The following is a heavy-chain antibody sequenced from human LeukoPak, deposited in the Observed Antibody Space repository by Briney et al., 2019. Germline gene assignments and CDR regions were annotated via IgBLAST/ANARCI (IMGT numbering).Heavy chain of an antibody. V-gene: IGHV3-33*06. J-gene: IGHJ4*02. Sequence: GGSLRLSCAASGFTFSSYGMHWVRQAPGKGLEWVAVIWYDGSNKYYADSAKGRFTISRDNSKNTLYLQMNSLRAEDTAVYYCAKDRVVAATLGYFDYWGQGTLVTVSS. D-gene: IGHD2-15*01. CDR2: IWYDGSNK. CDR3: AKDRVVAATLGYFDY. CDR1: GFTFSSYG.